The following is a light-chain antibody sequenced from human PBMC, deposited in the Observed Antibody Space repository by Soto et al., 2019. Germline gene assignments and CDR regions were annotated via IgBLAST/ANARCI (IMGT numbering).Light chain of an antibody. Sequence: DIQMTQSPSTLSASVGDRVTITCWASQSISTWLAWYQQKAGKAPKLLIYKASSLEGGVPSRFSGSGSGTEFNITISSLQPDDFATYYCQQYNTYPLTFGGGTTVDIK. CDR1: QSISTW. V-gene: IGKV1-5*03. J-gene: IGKJ4*01. CDR2: KAS. CDR3: QQYNTYPLT.